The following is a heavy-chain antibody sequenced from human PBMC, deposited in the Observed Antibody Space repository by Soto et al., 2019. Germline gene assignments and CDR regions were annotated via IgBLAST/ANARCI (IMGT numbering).Heavy chain of an antibody. J-gene: IGHJ5*02. Sequence: EVQLVESGGGLVQPGGSLRLSCAASGFTFSSYEMNWVRQAPGKGLEWVSYISSSGSTIYYADSVKGRFTISRDNAKNSLYLQMNSLRAEDTAVYYCARDGSSSGGESWFDPWGQGTLVTVSS. D-gene: IGHD6-6*01. CDR1: GFTFSSYE. CDR2: ISSSGSTI. V-gene: IGHV3-48*03. CDR3: ARDGSSSGGESWFDP.